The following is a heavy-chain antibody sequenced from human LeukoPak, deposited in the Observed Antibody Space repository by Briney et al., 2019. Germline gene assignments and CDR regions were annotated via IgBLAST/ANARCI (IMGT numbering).Heavy chain of an antibody. Sequence: PGGSLRLSCAASGFTFRSYWMTWVRQYPGKGLEWEANIKQDGSETYYADSVKGRFTISRDNAKRSLYLQMNSLRAEDTAVYYCARDGELGSPADAFDIWGQGTMVTVSS. CDR3: ARDGELGSPADAFDI. CDR1: GFTFRSYW. J-gene: IGHJ3*02. CDR2: IKQDGSET. V-gene: IGHV3-7*01. D-gene: IGHD1-26*01.